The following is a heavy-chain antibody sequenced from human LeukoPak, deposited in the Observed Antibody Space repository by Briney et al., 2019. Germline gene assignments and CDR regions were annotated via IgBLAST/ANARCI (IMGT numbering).Heavy chain of an antibody. CDR2: IYSGGST. D-gene: IGHD3-3*01. J-gene: IGHJ6*02. CDR1: GFTVSGNY. Sequence: GGSLRLSCAASGFTVSGNYMSWVRQAPGKGLEWVSVIYSGGSTYYADSVKGRFTISRDNSKNTLYLQMNSLRAEDTAVYYCATQSYDFWSGYGGADYYYGMDVWGQGTTVTVSS. V-gene: IGHV3-53*01. CDR3: ATQSYDFWSGYGGADYYYGMDV.